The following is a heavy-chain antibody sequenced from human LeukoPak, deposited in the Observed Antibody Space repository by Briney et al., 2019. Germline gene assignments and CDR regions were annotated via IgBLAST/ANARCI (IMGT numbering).Heavy chain of an antibody. J-gene: IGHJ3*02. Sequence: GGSLRLSCAASGFTFSNYAMHWVRQAPDQGLEWVAVISYDATNKYYADSVKGRFTISRDNSKNTLYLQMNSLRAEDTAVYYCAKDYYDSSGYYTPSAFDIWGQGTMVTVSS. CDR1: GFTFSNYA. D-gene: IGHD3-22*01. CDR2: ISYDATNK. V-gene: IGHV3-30*04. CDR3: AKDYYDSSGYYTPSAFDI.